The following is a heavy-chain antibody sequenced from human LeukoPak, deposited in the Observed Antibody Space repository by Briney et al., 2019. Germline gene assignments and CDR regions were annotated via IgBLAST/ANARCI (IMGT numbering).Heavy chain of an antibody. CDR2: IIPIFGTA. D-gene: IGHD6-19*01. V-gene: IGHV1-69*13. CDR3: ARADGAVAGGFDY. J-gene: IGHJ4*02. CDR1: GGTFSSYA. Sequence: GASVKVSCKASGGTFSSYAISWVRQAPGQGLEWMGGIIPIFGTANYGQKFQGRVTITADESTSTAYTELSSLRSEDTAVYYCARADGAVAGGFDYWGQGTLVTVSS.